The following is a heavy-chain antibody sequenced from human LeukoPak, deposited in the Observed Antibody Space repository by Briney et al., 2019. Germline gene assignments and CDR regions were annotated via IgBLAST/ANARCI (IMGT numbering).Heavy chain of an antibody. CDR2: INDTGST. Sequence: SETLSLTCTVSGVSISGYYWSWIRQPPGKGLEWIGYINDTGSTNYNPSLKSRVTISVDTSKNEFSPKLRSVTAADTAVYYCARQPSRTASFDFWGQGTLVTVSS. D-gene: IGHD2/OR15-2a*01. CDR1: GVSISGYY. V-gene: IGHV4-59*01. J-gene: IGHJ4*02. CDR3: ARQPSRTASFDF.